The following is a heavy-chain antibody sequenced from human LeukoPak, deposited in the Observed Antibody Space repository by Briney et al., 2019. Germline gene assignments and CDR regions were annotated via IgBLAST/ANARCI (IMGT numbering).Heavy chain of an antibody. D-gene: IGHD2-15*01. CDR1: GGSISSGSYY. Sequence: SETLSLTCTVSGGSISSGSYYWGWIRQPPEKGLEWIGNIYYSRTTYYNPSPNSPVTISVDTSKNQFSLKLTSVTAADTAVYYCARQGCSGGSCYLDYWGQGTLVSVSS. J-gene: IGHJ4*02. V-gene: IGHV4-39*01. CDR2: IYYSRTT. CDR3: ARQGCSGGSCYLDY.